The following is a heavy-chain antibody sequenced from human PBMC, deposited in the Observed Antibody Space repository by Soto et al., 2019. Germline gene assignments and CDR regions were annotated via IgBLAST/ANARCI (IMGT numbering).Heavy chain of an antibody. CDR3: ASQVVVAATSHYYGMDV. CDR2: IYYSGST. CDR1: GGSISSSSYY. Sequence: SETLSLTCTVSGGSISSSSYYWGWIRQPPGKGLEWIGSIYYSGSTYYNPSLKSRVTISVDTSRKQVSLKLSSVTAADTAVYYCASQVVVAATSHYYGMDVWGQGTTVTVSS. D-gene: IGHD2-15*01. V-gene: IGHV4-39*01. J-gene: IGHJ6*02.